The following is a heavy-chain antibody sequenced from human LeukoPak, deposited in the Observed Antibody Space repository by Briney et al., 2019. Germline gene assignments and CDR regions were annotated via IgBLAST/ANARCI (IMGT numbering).Heavy chain of an antibody. D-gene: IGHD1-26*01. J-gene: IGHJ3*02. V-gene: IGHV4-30-2*01. CDR1: GGSISSGGYY. CDR2: IYHSGST. CDR3: ARGLVGANAFDI. Sequence: SQTLSLTCTVSGGSISSGGYYWSWIRQPPGKGLEWIGYIYHSGSTYYNPSLKSRVTISVNRSKNQFSLKLSSVTAADTAVYYCARGLVGANAFDIWGQGTMVTVSS.